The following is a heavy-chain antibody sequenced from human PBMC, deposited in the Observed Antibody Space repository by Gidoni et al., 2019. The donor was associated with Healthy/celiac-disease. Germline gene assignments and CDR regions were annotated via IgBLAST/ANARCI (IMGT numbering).Heavy chain of an antibody. CDR1: GFSLSNARMG. CDR2: LFSNDEK. CDR3: ARIIWSGSWFDP. V-gene: IGHV2-26*01. D-gene: IGHD3-3*01. J-gene: IGHJ5*02. Sequence: QVTLKESGPVLVKPTETLTLTCTVSGFSLSNARMGVSWIRQPPGKALEWLAHLFSNDEKSYSTSLKSRLTISKDTSKSQVVLTMTNMDPVDTATYYCARIIWSGSWFDPWGQGTLVTVSS.